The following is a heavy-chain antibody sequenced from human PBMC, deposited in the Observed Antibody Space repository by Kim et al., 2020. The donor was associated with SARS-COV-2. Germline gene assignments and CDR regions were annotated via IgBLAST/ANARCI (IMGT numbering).Heavy chain of an antibody. J-gene: IGHJ5*02. V-gene: IGHV5-51*01. CDR2: IYPGDPDI. CDR1: GYTFTNYW. Sequence: GESLKISCKAYGYTFTNYWIGWVRQMPGKGLEWMGMIYPGDPDIRYSPSFQGQVTISADKSITTVYLQWSSLQASDTAMYYCATKGSSWFDPWGQGTLVTVSS. CDR3: ATKGSSWFDP.